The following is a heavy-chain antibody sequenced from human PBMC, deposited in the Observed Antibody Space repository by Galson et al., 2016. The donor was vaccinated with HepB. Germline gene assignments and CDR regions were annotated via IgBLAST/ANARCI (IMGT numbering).Heavy chain of an antibody. J-gene: IGHJ2*01. V-gene: IGHV3-30*03. CDR3: ARVSVVRRYFDL. D-gene: IGHD3-22*01. CDR1: GLSFSNSG. CDR2: ISYDGSSK. Sequence: SLRLSCAASGLSFSNSGMSWVRQAPGKGLEWVAVISYDGSSKYYADSVKGRFTISRDNSKDTPYVQMNSLNSEDTAVYYCARVSVVRRYFDLWGRGTLVTVSS.